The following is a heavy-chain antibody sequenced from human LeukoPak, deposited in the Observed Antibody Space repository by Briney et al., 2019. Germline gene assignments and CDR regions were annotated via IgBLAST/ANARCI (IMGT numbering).Heavy chain of an antibody. J-gene: IGHJ4*02. CDR3: AKNSGSYPWYFDY. Sequence: PGGSLRLSCAASGFTFSSYAMSWVRQAPGRGLEWVSAISGSGGSTYYADSVKGRFTISRDNSKNTLYLQMNSLRAEDTAVYYCAKNSGSYPWYFDYWGQGTLVTVSS. CDR2: ISGSGGST. D-gene: IGHD1-26*01. V-gene: IGHV3-23*01. CDR1: GFTFSSYA.